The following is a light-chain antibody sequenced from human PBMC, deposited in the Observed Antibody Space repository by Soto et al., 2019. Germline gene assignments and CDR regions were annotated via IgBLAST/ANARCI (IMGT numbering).Light chain of an antibody. CDR2: GAS. V-gene: IGKV3-20*01. Sequence: EILLPQSPGTLSFSPGEISTLSYMARQSVSSSSITWYQQKPGQAPRLLIYGASNRATGIPDRFSGSGSGTDFSLTISRLEPEDFAVYYCLKFDNSPLYTFGKGTKVDIK. CDR3: LKFDNSPLYT. CDR1: QSVSSSS. J-gene: IGKJ2*01.